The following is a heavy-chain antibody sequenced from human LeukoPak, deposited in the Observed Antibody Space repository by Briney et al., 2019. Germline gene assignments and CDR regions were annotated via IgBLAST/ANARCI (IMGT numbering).Heavy chain of an antibody. D-gene: IGHD2-15*01. V-gene: IGHV1-2*02. CDR1: GYTFTGYY. CDR3: ARESLGYCSGGSCYGKGNWFDP. J-gene: IGHJ5*02. CDR2: INPNSGGT. Sequence: ASVKVSCKASGYTFTGYYMHWVRQAPGQGLEWMGWINPNSGGTNYAQKFQGRVTMTRDTSIGTAYMELSRLRSDDTAVYYCARESLGYCSGGSCYGKGNWFDPWGQGTLVTVSS.